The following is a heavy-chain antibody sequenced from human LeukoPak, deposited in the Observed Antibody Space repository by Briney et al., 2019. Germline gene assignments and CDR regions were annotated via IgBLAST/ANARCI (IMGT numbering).Heavy chain of an antibody. CDR3: AREDIVVGNAFDI. D-gene: IGHD2-15*01. V-gene: IGHV4-30-4*01. J-gene: IGHJ3*02. CDR1: GGSISSGDYY. Sequence: KTSETLSLTCTVSGGSISSGDYYWSWIRQPPGKGLEWIGYIYYSGSTYYNPSLKSRVTISVDTSKNQFSLKLSSVTAADTAVYYCAREDIVVGNAFDIWGQGTMVTVSS. CDR2: IYYSGST.